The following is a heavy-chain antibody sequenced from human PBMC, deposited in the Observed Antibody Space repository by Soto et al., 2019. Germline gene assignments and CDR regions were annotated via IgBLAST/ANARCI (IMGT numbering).Heavy chain of an antibody. J-gene: IGHJ6*02. D-gene: IGHD4-4*01. CDR3: AIFSNPAVYYCGMDV. V-gene: IGHV5-51*01. CDR2: IYPGDCGT. CDR1: GYSFTSYW. Sequence: GESLKISCKGSGYSFTSYWIGWVRQMPGKGLEWMGIIYPGDCGTNYGPSFQGQVTISSDKAISTAYLQWSSLKASDTAMYYCAIFSNPAVYYCGMDVWGQGTTVTVSS.